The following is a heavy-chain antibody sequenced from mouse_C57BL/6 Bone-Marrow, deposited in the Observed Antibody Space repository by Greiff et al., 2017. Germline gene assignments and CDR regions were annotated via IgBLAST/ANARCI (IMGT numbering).Heavy chain of an antibody. CDR3: ARQDLLLQRYFDY. Sequence: EVQLVESGGGLVKPGGSLKLSCAASGFTFSSYTMSWVRQTPEKRLEWVATISGGGGNTYYPESVKGLFTISRDNAKNTLYLQMSSLRSEDTALYYCARQDLLLQRYFDYWGQGTTLTVSS. J-gene: IGHJ2*01. D-gene: IGHD1-1*01. CDR1: GFTFSSYT. CDR2: ISGGGGNT. V-gene: IGHV5-9*01.